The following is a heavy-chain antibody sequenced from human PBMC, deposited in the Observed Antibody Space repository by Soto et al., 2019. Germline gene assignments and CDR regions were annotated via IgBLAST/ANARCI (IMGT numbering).Heavy chain of an antibody. CDR3: ARAGYSGYDPPRY. D-gene: IGHD5-12*01. V-gene: IGHV4-59*01. J-gene: IGHJ4*02. Sequence: SETLSLTCTVSGGSISSYYWSWIRQPPGKGLEWIGYIYYSGSTNYNPSIKSRVTISVDTSKNQFSLKLSSVTAADTAVYYCARAGYSGYDPPRYWGQGTLVTVSS. CDR1: GGSISSYY. CDR2: IYYSGST.